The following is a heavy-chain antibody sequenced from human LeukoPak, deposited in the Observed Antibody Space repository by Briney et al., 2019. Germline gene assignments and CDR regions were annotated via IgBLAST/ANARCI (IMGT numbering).Heavy chain of an antibody. V-gene: IGHV1-46*01. D-gene: IGHD2-15*01. CDR1: GYTFTSYY. J-gene: IGHJ4*02. Sequence: ASVNVSCKASGYTFTSYYMHWVRQAPGQGLEWMGIINPSGGSTSYAQKFQGRVTMTRDTSTSTVYMELSSLRSEDTAVYYCARDRGVANPALDHFDYWGQGTLVTVSS. CDR3: ARDRGVANPALDHFDY. CDR2: INPSGGST.